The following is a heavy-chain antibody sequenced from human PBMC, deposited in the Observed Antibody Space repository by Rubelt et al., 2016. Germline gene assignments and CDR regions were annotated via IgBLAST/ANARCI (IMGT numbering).Heavy chain of an antibody. CDR3: ARDSSDSGYDPIDY. CDR2: ISHNGRT. Sequence: KPSETLSLTCGVYGGSLSGYFWNWIRQSPGTGLEWIGEISHNGRTTYNPSLKSRVTISIDTSKDQSSLKLTSVTTADTAVYYCARDSSDSGYDPIDYWGQGTLVTVSS. V-gene: IGHV4-34*01. J-gene: IGHJ4*02. D-gene: IGHD5-12*01. CDR1: GGSLSGYF.